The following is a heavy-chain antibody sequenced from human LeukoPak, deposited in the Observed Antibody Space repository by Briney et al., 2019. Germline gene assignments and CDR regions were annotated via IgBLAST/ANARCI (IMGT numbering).Heavy chain of an antibody. J-gene: IGHJ6*03. Sequence: SETLSPTCAVPGGSISSYYWRWIRQPPGKGLEGIGYIYYSGSTNYNPSLKSRVTISVDTSKNQFSLKLSSVTAADTAVYYCARLGKTTVSSYYYYYYYMDVWGKGTTVTVSS. CDR2: IYYSGST. CDR1: GGSISSYY. V-gene: IGHV4-59*08. CDR3: ARLGKTTVSSYYYYYYYMDV. D-gene: IGHD4-11*01.